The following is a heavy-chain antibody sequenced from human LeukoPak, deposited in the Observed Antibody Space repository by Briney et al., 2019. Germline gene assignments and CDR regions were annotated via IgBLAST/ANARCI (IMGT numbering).Heavy chain of an antibody. D-gene: IGHD5-24*01. Sequence: GGSLRLSCAASGFTYNSYEMNWLRQAPGKGLEWVSCISSSGYTIHYADSVKGRFTISRDNAKNSLYLQMNSLRAEDTAVYYCARGRDGYNMYHFDYWGQGTLVTVSS. J-gene: IGHJ4*02. CDR3: ARGRDGYNMYHFDY. V-gene: IGHV3-48*03. CDR1: GFTYNSYE. CDR2: ISSSGYTI.